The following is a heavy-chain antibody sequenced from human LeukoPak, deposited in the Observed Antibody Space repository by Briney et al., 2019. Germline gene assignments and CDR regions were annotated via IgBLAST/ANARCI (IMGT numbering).Heavy chain of an antibody. V-gene: IGHV3-53*01. Sequence: SGGSLRLSCAASGFTVSSNYMSWVRQAPGKGLEWVSVIYSGGSTYYADSVKGRFTISRDNSKNTLYLQMNSLRAEDTAVYYCARDIWDGSGRFFDYWGQGTLVTVSS. D-gene: IGHD3-22*01. CDR2: IYSGGST. CDR1: GFTVSSNY. J-gene: IGHJ4*02. CDR3: ARDIWDGSGRFFDY.